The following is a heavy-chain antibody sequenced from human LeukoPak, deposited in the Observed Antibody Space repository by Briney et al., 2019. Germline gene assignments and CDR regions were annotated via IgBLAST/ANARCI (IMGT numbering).Heavy chain of an antibody. D-gene: IGHD6-19*01. Sequence: GGSLRLSCAASGFTFSSYAMHWVRQAPGKGLEWVAVISYDGSNKYYADSVKGRFTISRDNSKNTLYLQMNSLRAEDTAVYYCAAGSSGGFDYWGQGTLVTVSS. CDR2: ISYDGSNK. CDR3: AAGSSGGFDY. CDR1: GFTFSSYA. V-gene: IGHV3-30-3*01. J-gene: IGHJ4*02.